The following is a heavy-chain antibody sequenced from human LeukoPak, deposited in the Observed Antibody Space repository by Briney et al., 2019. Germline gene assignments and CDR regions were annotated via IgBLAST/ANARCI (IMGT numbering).Heavy chain of an antibody. Sequence: SETLSLTCTVSGGSISSYYWSWIRRPPGKGLEWIGYIYYSGSTSYNPSLKSRVTISVDTSKHQFSLQVTSVTAADTAVYYCATLGFCSSGSCFDYYGMGVWGLGTTVTVSS. CDR3: ATLGFCSSGSCFDYYGMGV. V-gene: IGHV4-59*01. CDR1: GGSISSYY. D-gene: IGHD2-15*01. J-gene: IGHJ6*02. CDR2: IYYSGST.